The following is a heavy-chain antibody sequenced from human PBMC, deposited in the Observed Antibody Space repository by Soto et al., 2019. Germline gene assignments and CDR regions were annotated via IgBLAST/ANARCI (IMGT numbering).Heavy chain of an antibody. D-gene: IGHD3-3*01. V-gene: IGHV1-18*01. CDR2: ISAYNGNT. J-gene: IGHJ6*02. CDR1: GYTFTSYG. CDR3: ARVGQPNYDFWSGRHPYYYYGMDV. Sequence: GASVKVSCKASGYTFTSYGISWVRQAPGQGLEWMGWISAYNGNTNYAQKFQGRVTITADESTSTAYMELSSLRSEDTAVYYCARVGQPNYDFWSGRHPYYYYGMDVCAQGTTVTVSS.